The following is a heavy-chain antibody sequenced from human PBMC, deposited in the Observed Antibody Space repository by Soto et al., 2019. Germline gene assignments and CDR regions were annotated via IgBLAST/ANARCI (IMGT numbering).Heavy chain of an antibody. CDR1: GFTFTSSA. Sequence: SVKVSCKASGFTFTSSAVQWVRQARGQRLVWLGWIVVGSGNTNYAQKFHERVTITRDMSTGTAYMELSSLRSEDTAVYYCAARGSGSHSYYYGLDVWGQGTTVTVSS. CDR3: AARGSGSHSYYYGLDV. CDR2: IVVGSGNT. V-gene: IGHV1-58*01. D-gene: IGHD3-10*01. J-gene: IGHJ6*02.